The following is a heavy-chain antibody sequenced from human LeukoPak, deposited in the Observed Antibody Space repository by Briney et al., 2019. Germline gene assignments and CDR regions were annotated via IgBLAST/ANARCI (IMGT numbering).Heavy chain of an antibody. CDR2: IYYSGTT. D-gene: IGHD3-9*01. Sequence: PSETLSLTCTVSGGSISNSSYYWGWIRQPPGKGLEWIGSIYYSGTTYYNPSLKSRVTISVDTSKNQFSLKLSSVTAADTAVYYCATSATDFDWLFISIGVDYWGQGTLVTVSS. CDR1: GGSISNSSYY. CDR3: ATSATDFDWLFISIGVDY. J-gene: IGHJ4*02. V-gene: IGHV4-39*07.